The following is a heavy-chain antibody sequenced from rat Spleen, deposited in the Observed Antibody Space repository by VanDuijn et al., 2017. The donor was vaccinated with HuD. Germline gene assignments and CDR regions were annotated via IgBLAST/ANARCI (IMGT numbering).Heavy chain of an antibody. CDR2: ISSGGST. J-gene: IGHJ2*01. V-gene: IGHV2-19*01. CDR1: GFSLMDYI. Sequence: QVQLKESGPGLVQPSQTLSLTCTVSGFSLMDYIVHWVRQPPGKGLEWIAAISSGGSTYYNSALKSRLNINRDTSKSQVFLKMNSLQTEDTAIYFCTRDPITTRDYFDYWGQGVMVTVSS. CDR3: TRDPITTRDYFDY. D-gene: IGHD1-1*01.